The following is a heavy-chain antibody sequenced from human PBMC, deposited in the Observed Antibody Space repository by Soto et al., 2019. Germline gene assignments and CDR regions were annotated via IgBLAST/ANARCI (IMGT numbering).Heavy chain of an antibody. J-gene: IGHJ5*02. CDR3: ATAPETFDPAGYYITWFAP. Sequence: SETLSLTCSVSGASFTSSRYFWGWVRQPPGKGLEWIASTYYGGVTYYTPSLKRRVSISVDTSKSQFSLRLNSVTAADTAVYYCATAPETFDPAGYYITWFAPWGLGTLVTV. V-gene: IGHV4-39*01. D-gene: IGHD3-22*01. CDR1: GASFTSSRYF. CDR2: TYYGGVT.